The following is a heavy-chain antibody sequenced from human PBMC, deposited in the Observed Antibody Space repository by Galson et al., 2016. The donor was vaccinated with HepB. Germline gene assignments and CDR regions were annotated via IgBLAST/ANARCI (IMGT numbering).Heavy chain of an antibody. CDR1: GFTFRNFW. Sequence: SLRLSCAASGFTFRNFWMSWVRQDPGKGLEWVANIKQGGSPTYYVDSVKGRFTISRDDAKNSLYLQMNRRIAEDTAGYYFARLWFGETHLDDWGQGAVVTVSS. V-gene: IGHV3-7*01. J-gene: IGHJ4*02. CDR2: IKQGGSPT. D-gene: IGHD3-10*01. CDR3: ARLWFGETHLDD.